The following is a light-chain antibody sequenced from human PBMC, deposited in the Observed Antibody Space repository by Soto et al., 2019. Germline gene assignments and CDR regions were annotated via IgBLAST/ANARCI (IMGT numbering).Light chain of an antibody. CDR3: QQRSNWPPGLT. CDR2: DAS. J-gene: IGKJ4*01. Sequence: EIVLTQSPATLSLSPGERPTLSCRASQSVSSYLALYQQKPGQAPRLLIYDASNRATGIPARFSGSGSGTDFTLTISSLEPEDFAVYYGQQRSNWPPGLTVGGGTKVEIK. CDR1: QSVSSY. V-gene: IGKV3-11*01.